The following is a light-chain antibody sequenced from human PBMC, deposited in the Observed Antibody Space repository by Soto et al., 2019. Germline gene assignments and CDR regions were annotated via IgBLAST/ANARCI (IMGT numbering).Light chain of an antibody. CDR3: CSYAGSRTWV. CDR1: SSDIGIYTL. CDR2: EVN. J-gene: IGLJ3*02. V-gene: IGLV2-23*02. Sequence: QSAPIQPASVSGSPGQSITISCTGTSSDIGIYTLVSWYQQYPGKAPKLILYEVNKWPSGISHRFSGSKSANTASLTISGLQAEDAADYYCCSYAGSRTWVFGGGPTLTVL.